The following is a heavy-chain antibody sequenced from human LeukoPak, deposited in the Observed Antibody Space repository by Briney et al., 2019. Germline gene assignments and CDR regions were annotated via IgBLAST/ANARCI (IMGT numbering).Heavy chain of an antibody. Sequence: ASVKVSCKASGYTFTGYYMHWVRQAPGQGLEWMGWINPNSGGTNYAQKFQGRVTMTRGTSISTAYMELSRLRSDDTAVYYCARDGDRYSSGWLHDYWGQGTLVTVSS. J-gene: IGHJ4*02. CDR1: GYTFTGYY. D-gene: IGHD6-19*01. CDR2: INPNSGGT. V-gene: IGHV1-2*02. CDR3: ARDGDRYSSGWLHDY.